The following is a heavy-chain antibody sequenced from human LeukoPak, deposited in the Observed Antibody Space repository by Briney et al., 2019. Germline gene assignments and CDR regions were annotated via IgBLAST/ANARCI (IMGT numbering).Heavy chain of an antibody. D-gene: IGHD2-21*01. J-gene: IGHJ6*03. V-gene: IGHV4-39*01. CDR2: IYYSGST. CDR3: ARRHPSCGGDCYESLPYYYYYMDV. Sequence: SETLSLTCTVSGGSISSSSYYWGWIRQPPGKGLEWIGSIYYSGSTYYNPSLKSRVTISVDTSKNQFSLKLSSVTAADTAVYYCARRHPSCGGDCYESLPYYYYYMDVWGKGTTVTVSS. CDR1: GGSISSSSYY.